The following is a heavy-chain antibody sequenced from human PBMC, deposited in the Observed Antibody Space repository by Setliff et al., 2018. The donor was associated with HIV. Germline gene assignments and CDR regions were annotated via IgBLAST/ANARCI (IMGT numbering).Heavy chain of an antibody. CDR2: IYTSGST. CDR3: ARRTYRSPIGAFDI. D-gene: IGHD6-19*01. CDR1: GGSISSGSYY. V-gene: IGHV4-61*09. J-gene: IGHJ3*02. Sequence: SETLSLTCTVSGGSISSGSYYWSWIRQPAGKGLEWIGHIYTSGSTNYNPSLKSRVTISVDTSKNQFSLKLSSVTAADTAVYYCARRTYRSPIGAFDIWGQGAMVTVSS.